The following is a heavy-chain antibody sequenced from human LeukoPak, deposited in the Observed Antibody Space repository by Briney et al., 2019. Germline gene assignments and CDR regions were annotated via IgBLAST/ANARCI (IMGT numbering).Heavy chain of an antibody. CDR2: IWYDGSNK. D-gene: IGHD3-10*01. CDR3: ARDPPPDYHGSGSPLDY. Sequence: GRSLRLSCAASGFTFSSYGMHWVRQAPGKGLEWVAVIWYDGSNKYYADSVKGRFTISRDNSKNTLYLQMNSLRAEDTAVYYCARDPPPDYHGSGSPLDYWGQGTLVTVSS. CDR1: GFTFSSYG. J-gene: IGHJ4*02. V-gene: IGHV3-33*01.